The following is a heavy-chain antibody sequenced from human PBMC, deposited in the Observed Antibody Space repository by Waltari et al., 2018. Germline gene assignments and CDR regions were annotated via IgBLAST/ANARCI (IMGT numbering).Heavy chain of an antibody. V-gene: IGHV3-23*01. D-gene: IGHD5-18*01. CDR2: ISASGGST. Sequence: EVQLLESGGGLVQPGGSLRLSCAVSGFTFSSYGTSWVRQAPGKGLEWVSTISASGGSTYYADSVKVRFTISRDNSKNTLYLQMNSLRGEDTAVYYCAKLRAYNYDYFDYWGQGTLVTVSS. CDR3: AKLRAYNYDYFDY. CDR1: GFTFSSYG. J-gene: IGHJ4*02.